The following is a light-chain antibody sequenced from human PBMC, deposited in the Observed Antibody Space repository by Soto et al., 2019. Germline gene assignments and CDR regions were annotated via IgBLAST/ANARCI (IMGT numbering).Light chain of an antibody. V-gene: IGKV1-12*01. CDR3: QQANSFPRT. CDR2: AAS. CDR1: QAISSW. J-gene: IGKJ1*01. Sequence: DIQMTQSPSSVSASVGDRVTITCRASQAISSWLGWYQQKPGKAPKLLIYAASSLQSGVPSRFSGSGSGTDFTLTISSQPPEDFENSYCQQANSFPRTFGQGTKGEIK.